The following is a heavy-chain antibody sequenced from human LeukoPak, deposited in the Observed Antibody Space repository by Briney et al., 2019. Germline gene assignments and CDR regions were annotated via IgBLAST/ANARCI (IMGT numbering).Heavy chain of an antibody. D-gene: IGHD1-26*01. V-gene: IGHV3-21*01. CDR2: ISSSSSYI. CDR1: GFTFSSYS. CDR3: AREDGSYCYLDY. Sequence: GGSLRLSCAAAGFTFSSYSMNWVRQAPGKGLEWVSSISSSSSYIYYADSVKGRFTISRDNAKNSLYLQMNSLRAEDTAVYYCAREDGSYCYLDYWGQGTLVTVSS. J-gene: IGHJ4*02.